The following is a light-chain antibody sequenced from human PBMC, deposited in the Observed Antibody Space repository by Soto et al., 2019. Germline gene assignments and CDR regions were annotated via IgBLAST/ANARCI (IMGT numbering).Light chain of an antibody. J-gene: IGKJ1*01. CDR3: QLSYSPRT. Sequence: DIQMTQSPSSLSASVGDRVTITCRASQSISSYLNWYQQKPGKAPKLLIYAASSLQSGVPSRFSGSGSGTDFTLTISSLQPEDFATYYRQLSYSPRTFGSGTNVDIK. V-gene: IGKV1-39*01. CDR1: QSISSY. CDR2: AAS.